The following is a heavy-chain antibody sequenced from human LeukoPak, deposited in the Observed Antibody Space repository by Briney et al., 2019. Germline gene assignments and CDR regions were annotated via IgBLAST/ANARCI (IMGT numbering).Heavy chain of an antibody. Sequence: PGGSLRLSCAASGFTFSRYNMHWVRQAPGKGLVWVSRISSDGSSTRYADSVKGRFTISRDNAKNTLYLQVNSLRAEDTAVYYCARGDCSTNSCPQDWFDPWGQGTLVTVSS. J-gene: IGHJ5*02. D-gene: IGHD2-2*01. CDR2: ISSDGSST. CDR3: ARGDCSTNSCPQDWFDP. V-gene: IGHV3-74*01. CDR1: GFTFSRYN.